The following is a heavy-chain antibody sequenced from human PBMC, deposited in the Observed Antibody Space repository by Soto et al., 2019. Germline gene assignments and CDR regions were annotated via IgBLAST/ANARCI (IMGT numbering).Heavy chain of an antibody. Sequence: SETLSLTCTVSGGSISSGGYYWSWIRQHPGKGLEWIGYIYYSGSTYYNPSLKSRVTISVDTSKNQFSLKLSSVTAADTAVYYCARGGGYGDYAWSLDYWGQGTLVTVSS. V-gene: IGHV4-31*03. CDR2: IYYSGST. D-gene: IGHD4-17*01. CDR1: GGSISSGGYY. J-gene: IGHJ4*02. CDR3: ARGGGYGDYAWSLDY.